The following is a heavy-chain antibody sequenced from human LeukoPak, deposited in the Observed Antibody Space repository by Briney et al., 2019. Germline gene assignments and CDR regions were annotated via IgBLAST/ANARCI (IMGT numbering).Heavy chain of an antibody. CDR2: IYHSGST. D-gene: IGHD6-19*01. J-gene: IGHJ6*03. V-gene: IGHV4-4*02. CDR3: ARESLRQQWLVRREEYYYMDV. Sequence: KPSGTLSLTCAVSGGSISSSNWWSWVRQPPGKGLEWIGEIYHSGSTNYNPSLKSRVTISVDTSKNQFSLKLRSVTAADTAVYYCARESLRQQWLVRREEYYYMDVWGKGTTVTISS. CDR1: GGSISSSNW.